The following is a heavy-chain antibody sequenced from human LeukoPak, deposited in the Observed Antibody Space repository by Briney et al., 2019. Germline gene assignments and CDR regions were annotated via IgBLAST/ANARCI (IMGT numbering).Heavy chain of an antibody. CDR2: IWYDGSNK. D-gene: IGHD2-15*01. J-gene: IGHJ4*02. CDR3: ARDGSGGSLDY. V-gene: IGHV3-33*01. Sequence: PGRSLRLSCAASGFTFSSYGMHWVRQAPGKGLVWVAVIWYDGSNKYYADSVKGRFTISRDNSKNTLYLQMNSLRAEDTAVYYCARDGSGGSLDYWGQGTLVTVSS. CDR1: GFTFSSYG.